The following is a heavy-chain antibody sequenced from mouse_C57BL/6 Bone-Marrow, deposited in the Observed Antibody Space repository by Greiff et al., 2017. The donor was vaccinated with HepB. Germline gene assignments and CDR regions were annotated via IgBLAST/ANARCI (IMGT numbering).Heavy chain of an antibody. J-gene: IGHJ2*01. CDR1: GYTFTDYY. Sequence: VQLQQSGPELVKPGASVKISCKASGYTFTDYYMNWVKQSHGKSLEWIGDINPNNGGTSYNQKFKGKATLTVDKSSSTAYMELRSLTSEDSAVYYCARGTGTYYWGQGTTLTVSS. D-gene: IGHD4-1*01. CDR2: INPNNGGT. V-gene: IGHV1-26*01. CDR3: ARGTGTYY.